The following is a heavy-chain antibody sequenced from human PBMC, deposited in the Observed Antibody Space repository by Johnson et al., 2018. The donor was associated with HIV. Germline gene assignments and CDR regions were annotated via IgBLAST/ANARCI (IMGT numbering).Heavy chain of an antibody. CDR3: ARDYRNAFDI. CDR1: GFTFSSYA. V-gene: IGHV3-48*03. CDR2: ISSSGSTI. J-gene: IGHJ3*02. Sequence: VQLVESGEGVVQPGRSLRLSCAASGFTFSSYAMHWVRQAPGKGLEWVSYISSSGSTIYYADSVQGRFTISRDNAKNSLYLQMNSLRAEDTAVYYCARDYRNAFDIWGQGTMVTVSS. D-gene: IGHD4-11*01.